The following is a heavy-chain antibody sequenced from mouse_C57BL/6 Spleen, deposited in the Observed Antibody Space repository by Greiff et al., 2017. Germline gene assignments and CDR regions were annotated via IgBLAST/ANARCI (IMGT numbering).Heavy chain of an antibody. V-gene: IGHV1-50*01. J-gene: IGHJ1*03. CDR3: ARNYGSSHWYCDV. CDR1: GYTFTSYW. CDR2: IDPSDSYT. Sequence: QVQLQQPGAELVKPGASVKLSCKASGYTFTSYWMQWVKQRPGQGLEWIGEIDPSDSYTNYNQKFKGKATLTVDPSSSTAYMQLSSLTSEDSAVYYCARNYGSSHWYCDVWGTGTTVTVSS. D-gene: IGHD1-1*01.